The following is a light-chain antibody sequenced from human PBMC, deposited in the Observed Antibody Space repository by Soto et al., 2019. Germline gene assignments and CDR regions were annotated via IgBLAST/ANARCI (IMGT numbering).Light chain of an antibody. Sequence: QSALTQPASVSGSPGQSITISCTGTSSVVGAYNYVSWYQQQSGKAPKLIIHEVSNRPSGVSNRFSGSKSGNTASLTISGLQAEDEADYYCSSFTSNRAYVFGIGTKLTVL. J-gene: IGLJ1*01. V-gene: IGLV2-14*01. CDR1: SSVVGAYNY. CDR3: SSFTSNRAYV. CDR2: EVS.